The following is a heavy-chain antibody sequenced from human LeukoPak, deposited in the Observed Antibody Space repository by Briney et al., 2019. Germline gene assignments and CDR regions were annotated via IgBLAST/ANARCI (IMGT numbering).Heavy chain of an antibody. V-gene: IGHV4-39*01. Sequence: PSETLSLTCTVSGGPISSSSYYWGWIRQPPGKGLEWIGSIYYSGSTYYNPSLKSRVTISVDTSKNQFSLKLSSVTAADTAVYYCARGRQQLADYWGQGTLVTVSS. J-gene: IGHJ4*02. CDR2: IYYSGST. CDR3: ARGRQQLADY. D-gene: IGHD6-13*01. CDR1: GGPISSSSYY.